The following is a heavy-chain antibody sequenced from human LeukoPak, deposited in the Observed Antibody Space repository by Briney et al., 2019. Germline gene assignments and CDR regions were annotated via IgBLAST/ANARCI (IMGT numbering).Heavy chain of an antibody. CDR2: MNPNSGNT. J-gene: IGHJ4*02. V-gene: IGHV1-8*01. CDR3: ARDGGQYSSSWYPFDY. CDR1: GYTFTSYD. Sequence: ASVKVSCKASGYTFTSYDINWVRQATGQGLEWMGWMNPNSGNTGYAQKFQGRVTITADKSTSTAYMELSSLRSEDTAVYYCARDGGQYSSSWYPFDYWGQGTLVTVSS. D-gene: IGHD6-13*01.